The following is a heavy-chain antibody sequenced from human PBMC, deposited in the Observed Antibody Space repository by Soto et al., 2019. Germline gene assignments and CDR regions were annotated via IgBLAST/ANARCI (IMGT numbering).Heavy chain of an antibody. J-gene: IGHJ6*02. V-gene: IGHV3-9*01. CDR3: AKDKGIFGVNYYGMDV. CDR2: ISWDSGTI. D-gene: IGHD3-3*01. CDR1: GFTFDDYA. Sequence: EVQLVESGGGLVQPGRSLRLSCAASGFTFDDYAMHWVRLAPGKGLEWVSYISWDSGTIDYADSVKGRFTISRDNAKKSPYLQMNSLRTEDTAVYFCAKDKGIFGVNYYGMDVWGQGTTVTVSS.